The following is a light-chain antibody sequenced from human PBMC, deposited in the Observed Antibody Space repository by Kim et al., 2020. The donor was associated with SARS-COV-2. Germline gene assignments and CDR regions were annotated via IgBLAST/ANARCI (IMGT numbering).Light chain of an antibody. CDR3: QVWDSTTYHVV. CDR2: YDS. CDR1: NIGTKS. V-gene: IGLV3-21*01. J-gene: IGLJ2*01. Sequence: SYELTQPPSVSVAPGKTATMTCGGNNIGTKSVHWYRQKPGQAPVLVIYYDSDRPSGIPERFSGSNSGNTATLTISRVEAGDEADYYCQVWDSTTYHVVFGGGTKLTVL.